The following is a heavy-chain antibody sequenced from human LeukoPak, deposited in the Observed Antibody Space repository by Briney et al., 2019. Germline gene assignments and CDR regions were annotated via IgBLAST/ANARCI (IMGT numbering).Heavy chain of an antibody. D-gene: IGHD6-25*01. Sequence: GASVKVSCKVSGYTLTELSMHWVRQAPGKGLEWMGGFDPEDGETIYAQKFQGIVTMTEDTSTDPAYMELSSLRSEDTAVYYCAKQKPGYSSDEGFDYWGQGTLVTVSS. CDR3: AKQKPGYSSDEGFDY. CDR1: GYTLTELS. CDR2: FDPEDGET. V-gene: IGHV1-24*01. J-gene: IGHJ4*02.